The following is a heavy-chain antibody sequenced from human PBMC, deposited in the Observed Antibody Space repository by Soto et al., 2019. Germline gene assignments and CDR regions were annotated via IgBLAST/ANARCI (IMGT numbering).Heavy chain of an antibody. J-gene: IGHJ6*02. CDR3: ARDGGIAARHYYGMDV. D-gene: IGHD6-6*01. CDR2: SRNKANNYAT. V-gene: IGHV3-72*01. Sequence: EVLLVESGGGLVQPGGSLRLSCAASAFTFSAHNMVWVRQAPGKGLEWVGRSRNKANNYATEYAASVKGRFTISRDDSKNSLYMQMNSLKTDDTAVYYCARDGGIAARHYYGMDVWGQGTTVTVSS. CDR1: AFTFSAHN.